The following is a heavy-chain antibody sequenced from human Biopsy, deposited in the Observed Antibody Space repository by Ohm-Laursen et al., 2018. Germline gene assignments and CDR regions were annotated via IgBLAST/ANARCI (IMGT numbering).Heavy chain of an antibody. D-gene: IGHD6-13*01. Sequence: TLSLTCPVTYGSISGHFWSWIRQAPGKGLEWIGYVYYNGNTNYSPSLKSRATISLDTSKDRFSLKLTSVTAADTAVYYCARRIGSSWEWAFDIWGRGTMVTVSS. J-gene: IGHJ3*02. CDR2: VYYNGNT. V-gene: IGHV4-59*08. CDR1: YGSISGHF. CDR3: ARRIGSSWEWAFDI.